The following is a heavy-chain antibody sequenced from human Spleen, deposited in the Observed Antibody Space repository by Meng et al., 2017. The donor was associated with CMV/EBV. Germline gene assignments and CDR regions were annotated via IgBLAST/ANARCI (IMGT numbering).Heavy chain of an antibody. J-gene: IGHJ5*02. Sequence: FTLSSYAMSWVRQAPGEGLEWVSAISGSGGSTYYADSVKGRFTISRDNSKNTLYLQMNSLRAEDTAVYYCAKLSYDSSGYYPNWFDPWGQGTLVTVSS. CDR1: FTLSSYA. CDR2: ISGSGGST. D-gene: IGHD3-22*01. V-gene: IGHV3-23*01. CDR3: AKLSYDSSGYYPNWFDP.